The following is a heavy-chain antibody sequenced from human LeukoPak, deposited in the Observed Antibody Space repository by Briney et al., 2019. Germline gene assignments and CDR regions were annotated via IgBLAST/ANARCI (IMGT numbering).Heavy chain of an antibody. J-gene: IGHJ4*02. CDR1: GFTFSGYS. CDR2: INQDGSEK. CDR3: TWGTSADY. V-gene: IGHV3-7*01. D-gene: IGHD3-16*01. Sequence: AGGSLRLSCAASGFTFSGYSMSWVRQAPGKGLDWVANINQDGSEKFYVDSVKGRFTISRDNAKNSLYLQMNSLRAEDTAVYYCTWGTSADYWGQGTLVTVSS.